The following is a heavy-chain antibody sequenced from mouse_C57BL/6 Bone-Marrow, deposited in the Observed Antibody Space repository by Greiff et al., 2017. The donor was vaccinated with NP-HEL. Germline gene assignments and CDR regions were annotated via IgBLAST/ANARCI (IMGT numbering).Heavy chain of an antibody. D-gene: IGHD1-1*01. CDR1: GYTFTSYT. CDR3: ARGGTDFITQLSFFDY. CDR2: INPSSGYT. J-gene: IGHJ2*01. Sequence: VQLQQSGAELARPGASVKMSCKASGYTFTSYTMHWVKQRPGQGLEWIGYINPSSGYTKYNQKFKDKATLTADKSSSTAYMQLSSLTSEDSAVYYCARGGTDFITQLSFFDYWGQGTTLTVSS. V-gene: IGHV1-4*01.